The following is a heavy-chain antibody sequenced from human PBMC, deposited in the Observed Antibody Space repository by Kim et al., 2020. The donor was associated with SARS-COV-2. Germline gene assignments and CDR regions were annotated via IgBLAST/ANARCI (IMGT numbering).Heavy chain of an antibody. D-gene: IGHD2-15*01. J-gene: IGHJ4*02. Sequence: YADSVKGRFTISRDNAKNSLYLQMNSLRDEDTAVYYCARGRDIVVVGSDYWGQGTLVTVSS. V-gene: IGHV3-48*02. CDR3: ARGRDIVVVGSDY.